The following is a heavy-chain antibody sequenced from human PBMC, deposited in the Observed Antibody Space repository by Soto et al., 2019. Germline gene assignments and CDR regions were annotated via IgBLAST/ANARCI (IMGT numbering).Heavy chain of an antibody. CDR1: GFDFINNA. D-gene: IGHD2-21*02. V-gene: IGHV3-23*01. CDR3: ANQNTAKRAFDI. J-gene: IGHJ3*02. CDR2: ISADISYT. Sequence: EAQLLESGGGLVQPGGSLRLSCTASGFDFINNAMAWVRQAPGKGLEWVSTISADISYTYYADSVKGRFTISRDNSKNTMYLQRNSLRADDTAVYYCANQNTAKRAFDIWGQGTMVTVSS.